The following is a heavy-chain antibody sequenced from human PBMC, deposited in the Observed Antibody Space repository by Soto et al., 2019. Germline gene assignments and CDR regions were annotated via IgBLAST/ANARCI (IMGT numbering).Heavy chain of an antibody. CDR2: IYPEDSET. D-gene: IGHD2-15*01. J-gene: IGHJ3*02. V-gene: IGHV5-51*01. CDR3: ARIIGYCRNNDCSWTFDI. Sequence: GESLKISCKGSGDDFSTYWIGWVRPVPGKGLEWMGIIYPEDSETKYSPSFQGQVTISADKSINTAYLQLSSLKASDTAMYYCARIIGYCRNNDCSWTFDIWGQGTMVTVSS. CDR1: GDDFSTYW.